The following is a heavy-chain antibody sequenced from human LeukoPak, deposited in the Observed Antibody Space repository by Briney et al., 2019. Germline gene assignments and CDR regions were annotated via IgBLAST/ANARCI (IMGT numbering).Heavy chain of an antibody. D-gene: IGHD3-10*01. Sequence: ASVKVSCKASGYTFTSYGISWVRQAPGQGLEWKGWISAYNGNTNYAQKLQGRVTMTTDTSTSTAYMELRSLRSEDTAVYYCARVFFYYGSGGSGVDYWGQGTLVTVSS. V-gene: IGHV1-18*01. CDR1: GYTFTSYG. J-gene: IGHJ4*02. CDR3: ARVFFYYGSGGSGVDY. CDR2: ISAYNGNT.